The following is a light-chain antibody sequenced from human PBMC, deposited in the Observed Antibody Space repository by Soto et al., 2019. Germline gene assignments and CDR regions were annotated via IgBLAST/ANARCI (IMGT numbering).Light chain of an antibody. V-gene: IGLV1-44*01. CDR1: NSNIGSHT. CDR2: SNN. CDR3: SVWDDSLNGWV. Sequence: QLVLTQPPSASGTPGQRVTISCSGSNSNIGSHTVNWYQHLPGTAPKLLMYSNNQRPSGVPDRFSGSKSGTSASLAISGLQSEDGADYYCSVWDDSLNGWVFGGGTKLTVL. J-gene: IGLJ3*02.